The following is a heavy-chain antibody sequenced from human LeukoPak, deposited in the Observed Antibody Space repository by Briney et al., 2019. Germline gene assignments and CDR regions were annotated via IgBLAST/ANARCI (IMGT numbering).Heavy chain of an antibody. CDR3: ATYNWEYEADY. J-gene: IGHJ4*02. V-gene: IGHV3-74*01. Sequence: GGSLRLSCAASGFTFSNYWIYWVRQVPGKGLVWVSRISPDGKDTSHADSVKGRFTISRDNAKNTLYLQMNSLRAEDTAVYYCATYNWEYEADYWGQGTLVTASS. D-gene: IGHD1-20*01. CDR1: GFTFSNYW. CDR2: ISPDGKDT.